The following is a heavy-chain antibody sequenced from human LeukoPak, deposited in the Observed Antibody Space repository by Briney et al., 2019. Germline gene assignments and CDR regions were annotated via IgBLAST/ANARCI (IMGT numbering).Heavy chain of an antibody. CDR1: GYTFTSYG. Sequence: ASVKVSCKASGYTFTSYGISWVRQAPGQGLEWMGWISAYNGNTNYAQKLQGRVTMATDTSTSTAYMELRSLRSDDTAVYYCARDSSTGIAAEWFDPWGQGTLVTVSS. V-gene: IGHV1-18*01. CDR3: ARDSSTGIAAEWFDP. J-gene: IGHJ5*02. CDR2: ISAYNGNT. D-gene: IGHD6-13*01.